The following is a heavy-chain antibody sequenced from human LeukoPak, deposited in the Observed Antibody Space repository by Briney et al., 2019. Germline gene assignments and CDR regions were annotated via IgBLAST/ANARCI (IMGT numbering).Heavy chain of an antibody. Sequence: GGSLRLSCAASGLTFSSYAMSWVRQAPGKGLEWVSAISGSGGSTYYADSAKGRFTISRDNSKNTLYLQMNSLRAEDTAVYYCAKELVGARTSTHDYWGQGTLVTVSS. V-gene: IGHV3-23*01. CDR2: ISGSGGST. J-gene: IGHJ4*02. CDR3: AKELVGARTSTHDY. CDR1: GLTFSSYA. D-gene: IGHD1-26*01.